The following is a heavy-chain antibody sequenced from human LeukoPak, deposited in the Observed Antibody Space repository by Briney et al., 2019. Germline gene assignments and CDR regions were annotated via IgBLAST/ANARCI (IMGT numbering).Heavy chain of an antibody. J-gene: IGHJ4*02. CDR2: INHSGST. V-gene: IGHV4-34*01. Sequence: PSETLSLTCAVYGGSFRGYYWSWIREPPGKGLEWLGEINHSGSTNYNPSLKSRVTISVDTSKNQFSLKLSSVTAADTAVYYCARGHYGSGSYGGYWGQGTLVTVSS. D-gene: IGHD3-10*01. CDR3: ARGHYGSGSYGGY. CDR1: GGSFRGYY.